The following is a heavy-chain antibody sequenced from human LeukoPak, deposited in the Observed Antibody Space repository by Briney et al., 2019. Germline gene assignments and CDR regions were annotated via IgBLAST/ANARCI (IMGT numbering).Heavy chain of an antibody. CDR2: INPNSGGT. J-gene: IGHJ4*02. CDR1: EYIFTGYY. Sequence: ASVKVSCKASEYIFTGYYIHWVRQAPGQGLEWMGWINPNSGGTNYAQKFQGAVTMTRDTSISTAYMELSGLRSDDTAVYYCARGPYYYDSSGSFDYWGQGTLVTVSS. V-gene: IGHV1-2*02. D-gene: IGHD3-22*01. CDR3: ARGPYYYDSSGSFDY.